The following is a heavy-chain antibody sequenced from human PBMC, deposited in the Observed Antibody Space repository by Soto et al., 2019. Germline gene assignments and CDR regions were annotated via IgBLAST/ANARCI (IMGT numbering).Heavy chain of an antibody. J-gene: IGHJ6*02. Sequence: QVQLVQSGAEVKKPGASVKVSCKASGYTFTSYGISWVRQAPGQELEWMGWISAYNGNTNYAQKLQGRVTMTTATSTSTAYMELRSLRSDDTAVYYCASDRGSSSFVYYYYGMDVWGQGTTVTVSS. V-gene: IGHV1-18*04. CDR1: GYTFTSYG. D-gene: IGHD6-6*01. CDR3: ASDRGSSSFVYYYYGMDV. CDR2: ISAYNGNT.